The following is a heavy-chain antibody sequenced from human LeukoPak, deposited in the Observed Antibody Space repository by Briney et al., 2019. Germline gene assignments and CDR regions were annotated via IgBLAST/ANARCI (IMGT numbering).Heavy chain of an antibody. CDR2: ISGSRDNS. D-gene: IGHD3-22*01. V-gene: IGHV3-23*01. CDR1: GFTFKNSA. Sequence: GGSLRLSCAASGFTFKNSAMSWVRQAPGRGLEWVSTISGSRDNSYYADSVKGRFTISRDNSKNTLYLQMNSLRAEDTAVYYCAKAYYDSSGYFPFDQWGQGTLVTVSS. J-gene: IGHJ4*02. CDR3: AKAYYDSSGYFPFDQ.